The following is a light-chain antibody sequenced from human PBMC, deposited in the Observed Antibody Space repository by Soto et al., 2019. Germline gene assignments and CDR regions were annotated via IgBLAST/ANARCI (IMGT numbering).Light chain of an antibody. Sequence: EIVLTQFPGTLSLSPGERAPLSCRPSQSLSSSYLVWYQQKPGQAPRLLIYAASRRATGIPDRFSGSGSATEYTLTISRLEPEDSAVYYCQQQGTFGQGTKLEIK. J-gene: IGKJ2*01. CDR1: QSLSSSY. CDR3: QQQGT. V-gene: IGKV3-20*01. CDR2: AAS.